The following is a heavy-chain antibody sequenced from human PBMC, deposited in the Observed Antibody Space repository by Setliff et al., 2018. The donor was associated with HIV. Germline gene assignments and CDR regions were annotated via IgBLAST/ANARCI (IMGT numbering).Heavy chain of an antibody. CDR2: LNSDGSST. D-gene: IGHD3-22*01. CDR1: GFIFRNYW. V-gene: IGHV3-74*03. CDR3: AKGSYSSGRYDNYLDY. Sequence: LRLSCTASGFIFRNYWMHWVRQAPGKGLVWVSCLNSDGSSTTYADSVKGRFTISRDNAKNTVYLQMNSLRVEDTAVYYCAKGSYSSGRYDNYLDYWGQGALVTVSS. J-gene: IGHJ4*02.